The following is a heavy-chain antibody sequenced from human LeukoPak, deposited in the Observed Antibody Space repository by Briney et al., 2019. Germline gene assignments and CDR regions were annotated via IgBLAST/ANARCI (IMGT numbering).Heavy chain of an antibody. CDR1: GGSISSGSYY. CDR3: ARGRWSGDNNWFDP. V-gene: IGHV4-61*02. D-gene: IGHD3-3*01. CDR2: IYTSGST. Sequence: SQTLSLTCTVSGGSISSGSYYWSWIRQPAGKGLEWNGRIYTSGSTNYNPSLKSRVTISVDNSKNQFSLKLSPVTAADTAVYYCARGRWSGDNNWFDPWGQGTLVTVSS. J-gene: IGHJ5*02.